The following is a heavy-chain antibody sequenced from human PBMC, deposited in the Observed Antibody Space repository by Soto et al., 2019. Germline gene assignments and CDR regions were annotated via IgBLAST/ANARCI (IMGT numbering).Heavy chain of an antibody. Sequence: EVQLLESGGGLVQPGGSLRLSCAASGFTFSSYAMSWVRQAPGKGLEWVSAISGSGGSTYYADSVKGRFTISRDNSKNPLYLQMNSLRAEDTAVYYCAFAVAGSRHGDYWGQGTLVTVSS. CDR2: ISGSGGST. D-gene: IGHD6-19*01. V-gene: IGHV3-23*01. CDR3: AFAVAGSRHGDY. J-gene: IGHJ4*02. CDR1: GFTFSSYA.